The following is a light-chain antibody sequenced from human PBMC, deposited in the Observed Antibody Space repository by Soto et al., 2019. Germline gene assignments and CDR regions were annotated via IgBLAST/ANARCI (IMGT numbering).Light chain of an antibody. CDR1: QSVSSY. V-gene: IGKV3-11*01. J-gene: IGKJ5*01. CDR3: QHYNNWPPIS. CDR2: DAS. Sequence: EIVFTQSPATLSLSPGERATLSFRASQSVSSYLAWYQQKPGQARRLLIYDASSRAAGIPDRFSGSGSRTDFTLTIRRLEPEDFAVYFCQHYNNWPPISFGQGTRLEI.